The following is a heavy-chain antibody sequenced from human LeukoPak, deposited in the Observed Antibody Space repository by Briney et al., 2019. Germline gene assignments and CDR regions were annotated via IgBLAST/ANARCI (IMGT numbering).Heavy chain of an antibody. CDR2: IYHSGST. CDR3: AREHCSGGSCYSHYYYYYYMDV. D-gene: IGHD2-15*01. J-gene: IGHJ6*03. CDR1: GYSISSAYY. V-gene: IGHV4-38-2*02. Sequence: KPSETLSLTCTVSGYSISSAYYWGWIRQSPGKGLEWIGTIYHSGSTYYNPSLKSRVTISVDTSKNQFSLKLSSVTAADTAVYYCAREHCSGGSCYSHYYYYYYMDVWGKGTTVTVSS.